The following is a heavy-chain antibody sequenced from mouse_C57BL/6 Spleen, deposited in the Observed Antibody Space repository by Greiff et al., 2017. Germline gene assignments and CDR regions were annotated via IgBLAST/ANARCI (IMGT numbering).Heavy chain of an antibody. J-gene: IGHJ4*01. Sequence: EVQLQQSGPELVKPGASVKISCKASGYTFTDYYMNWVKQSPGKSLEWIGDINPNNGGTSYNQKFKGKATLTVDKSSSTAYMELRSLTSEDSAVYYCARGGTEGAMDYWGQGTSVTVSS. CDR1: GYTFTDYY. D-gene: IGHD3-3*01. V-gene: IGHV1-26*01. CDR3: ARGGTEGAMDY. CDR2: INPNNGGT.